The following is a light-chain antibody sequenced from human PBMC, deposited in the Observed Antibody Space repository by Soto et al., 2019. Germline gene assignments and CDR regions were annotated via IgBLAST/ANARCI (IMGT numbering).Light chain of an antibody. CDR1: SSNVGSYKL. J-gene: IGLJ1*01. V-gene: IGLV2-23*02. Sequence: QSVLTQPASVSGSPGQSITISCTGTSSNVGSYKLVSWYQQHPGKAPKLMIFEVNKQPSGVSNRFSGSKSGNTASLTISGLKVEDEADYYCCSSGGSPTHVFGTGTKLTVL. CDR2: EVN. CDR3: CSSGGSPTHV.